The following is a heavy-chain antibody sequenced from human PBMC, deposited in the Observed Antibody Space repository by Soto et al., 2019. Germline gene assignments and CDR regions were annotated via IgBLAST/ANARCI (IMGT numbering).Heavy chain of an antibody. Sequence: QLQLQESGSGLVKPSQTLSLTCAVSGGSISSGGYSWSWIRQPPGKGLEWIGYIYHSGSTYYNPSLKSRVTISVDRSKNQFSLKLSSVTAADTAVYYCARFLFYPLTAAGTRYYFDYWGQGTLVTVSS. CDR1: GGSISSGGYS. J-gene: IGHJ4*02. V-gene: IGHV4-30-2*01. CDR2: IYHSGST. D-gene: IGHD6-13*01. CDR3: ARFLFYPLTAAGTRYYFDY.